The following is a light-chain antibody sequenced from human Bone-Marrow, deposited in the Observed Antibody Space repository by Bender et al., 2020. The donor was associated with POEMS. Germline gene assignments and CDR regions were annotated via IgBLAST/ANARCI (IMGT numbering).Light chain of an antibody. V-gene: IGLV1-36*01. Sequence: QSVVTQPPSLSEAPRQRVTISCSGSSSNIGNHGVNWYQQLPGEAPKLLIYYDDLLTPGVSDRFSASESGTSASLAISELQSEDEALYYCSAWDDSLSGLVFGGGTKLTVL. CDR3: SAWDDSLSGLV. CDR2: YDD. CDR1: SSNIGNHG. J-gene: IGLJ2*01.